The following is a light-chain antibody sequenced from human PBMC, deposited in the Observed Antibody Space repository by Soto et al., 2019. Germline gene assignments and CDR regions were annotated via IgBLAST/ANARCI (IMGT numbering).Light chain of an antibody. CDR1: QSVSSN. CDR2: GAS. V-gene: IGKV3-20*01. CDR3: QQYGSSPIT. J-gene: IGKJ5*01. Sequence: EIVMTQSPATLSVSPGDGVTLSCRASQSVSSNLAWYQQRPGQAPRLLIYGASTRATGIPARFSGTGSGTDFTLTISRLEPEDFAVYYCQQYGSSPITFGQGTRLEIK.